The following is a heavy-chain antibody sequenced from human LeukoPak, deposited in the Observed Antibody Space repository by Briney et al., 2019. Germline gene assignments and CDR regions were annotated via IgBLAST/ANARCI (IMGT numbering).Heavy chain of an antibody. V-gene: IGHV3-74*01. CDR1: GFTFSSYW. J-gene: IGHJ3*02. CDR3: STGSGHAFDI. D-gene: IGHD3-10*01. CDR2: INSDWSST. Sequence: TGGSLRLSCAASGFTFSSYWMHWVRQVPGKGLVGVSRINSDWSSTIYADSVKGRFTISRDNAKNTLYVQMNSLRAEDTAVYYCSTGSGHAFDIWGRGTMVTVSS.